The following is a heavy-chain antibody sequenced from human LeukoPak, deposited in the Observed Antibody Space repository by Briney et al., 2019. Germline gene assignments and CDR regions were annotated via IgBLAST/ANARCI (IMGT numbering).Heavy chain of an antibody. CDR2: ISSSGRSI. CDR1: GFTFTSYT. J-gene: IGHJ4*02. V-gene: IGHV3-21*01. CDR3: ARDRSFDY. Sequence: GGSLRLSCAASGFTFTSYTMKWIRQAPGKGLEWVSSISSSGRSIYYADSVKGRFTISRDNAKNSLYLQMNSLRAEDTAVYYCARDRSFDYWGQGTLVTVSS.